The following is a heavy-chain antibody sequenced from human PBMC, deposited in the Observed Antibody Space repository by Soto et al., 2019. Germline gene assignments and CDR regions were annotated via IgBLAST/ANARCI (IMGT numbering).Heavy chain of an antibody. J-gene: IGHJ6*02. CDR2: IIPIFGTA. D-gene: IGHD3-22*01. Sequence: QVQLVQSGAEVKKPGSSVKVSCKASGDTFSSYAISWVRQAPGQGLEWMGGIIPIFGTANYAQKFQGRVTITADESTSTAYMELSSLSSEDTAVYYCARDGSGYRSRASPMDVWGQGTTVTASS. CDR3: ARDGSGYRSRASPMDV. CDR1: GDTFSSYA. V-gene: IGHV1-69*01.